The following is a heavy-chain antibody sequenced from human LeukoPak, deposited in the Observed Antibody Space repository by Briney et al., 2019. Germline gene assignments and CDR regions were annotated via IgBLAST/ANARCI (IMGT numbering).Heavy chain of an antibody. CDR3: ARGRLWFGGSRGRYYYYGMDV. CDR2: INHSGSN. J-gene: IGHJ6*02. V-gene: IGHV4-34*01. Sequence: SETQSLTCPVVGGSFGGYYWGWISQPPGKGLEWNGEINHSGSNNYNPSLKSRVTISVDTSKNQFSLKLSSVTAADTAVYYCARGRLWFGGSRGRYYYYGMDVWGQGTTVTVSS. CDR1: GGSFGGYY. D-gene: IGHD3-10*01.